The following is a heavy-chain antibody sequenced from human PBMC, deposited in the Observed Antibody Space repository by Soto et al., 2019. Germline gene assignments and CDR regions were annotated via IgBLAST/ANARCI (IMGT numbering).Heavy chain of an antibody. Sequence: QVQLQESGPGLVKPSGTLSLTCTVSGGSMSSSNWWNWVRQSPGKGLEWIGETHPSGRTNYSPSLKRPVTISVDKSKNQFSLQLTSGTAADTAVYYCARSEATVLDSWGQGTLVTVSS. V-gene: IGHV4-4*02. CDR1: GGSMSSSNW. CDR3: ARSEATVLDS. D-gene: IGHD4-17*01. J-gene: IGHJ4*02. CDR2: THPSGRT.